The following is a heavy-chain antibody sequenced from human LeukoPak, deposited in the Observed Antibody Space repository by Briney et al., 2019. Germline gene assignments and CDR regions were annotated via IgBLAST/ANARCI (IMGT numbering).Heavy chain of an antibody. CDR1: GXTVSSNY. Sequence: QTGGSLRLSCAASGXTVSSNYMSWVRQAPGKGLEWVSAIYSGGSTYYAESVKGRSTISRDNSKNTLYLQMNSLRAEDTAVYYCARDPRYWGQGTLVTVSS. CDR2: IYSGGST. J-gene: IGHJ4*02. CDR3: ARDPRY. V-gene: IGHV3-53*01.